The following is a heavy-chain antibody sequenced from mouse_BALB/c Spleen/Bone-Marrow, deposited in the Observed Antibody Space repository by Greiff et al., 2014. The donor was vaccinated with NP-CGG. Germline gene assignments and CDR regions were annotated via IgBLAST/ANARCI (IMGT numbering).Heavy chain of an antibody. CDR3: TRGSSYVGYAMDY. V-gene: IGHV1-69*02. CDR1: GYTFTSNW. Sequence: QVQLQQSGAELVRPGASVKLSCKASGYTFTSNWINWVKQRPGQGLEWIGNIYPSDSYTNYNQKSKDKATLTVDKSSSTAYMQLSSPTSEDSAVYYCTRGSSYVGYAMDYWGQGTSVTVSS. D-gene: IGHD1-1*01. J-gene: IGHJ4*01. CDR2: IYPSDSYT.